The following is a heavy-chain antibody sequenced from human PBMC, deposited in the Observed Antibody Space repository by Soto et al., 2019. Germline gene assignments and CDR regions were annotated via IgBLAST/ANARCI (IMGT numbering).Heavy chain of an antibody. D-gene: IGHD4-4*01. CDR3: ARSPSWETTVTPYYFDY. Sequence: QVQLVQSGAEVKKPGASVKVSCKASRNTFFSYDINWVRQATGQGLEWMGWMNPKSANTGYAQNFQGRVTMTRNTSISTAYRELSSLRSEDTAVYYCARSPSWETTVTPYYFDYWGQGTLVTVSS. V-gene: IGHV1-8*01. CDR1: RNTFFSYD. CDR2: MNPKSANT. J-gene: IGHJ4*02.